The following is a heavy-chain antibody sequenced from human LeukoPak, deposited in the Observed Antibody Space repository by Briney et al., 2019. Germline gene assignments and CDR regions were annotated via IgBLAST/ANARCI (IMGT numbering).Heavy chain of an antibody. D-gene: IGHD4-23*01. V-gene: IGHV3-23*01. J-gene: IGHJ3*02. CDR3: AKSPTVDAAFDI. Sequence: PGGSLRLSCAASGFTFSSYAMNWVRQAPGKGLEWVSGIGYTGDSTFYADSVKGRFTGSRDSSKNTLFLHMNSLRAEDTALYYCAKSPTVDAAFDIWGQGTMVTVSS. CDR2: IGYTGDST. CDR1: GFTFSSYA.